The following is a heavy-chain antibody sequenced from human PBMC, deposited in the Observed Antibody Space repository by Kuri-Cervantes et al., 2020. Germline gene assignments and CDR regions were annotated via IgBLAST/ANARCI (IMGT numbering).Heavy chain of an antibody. CDR3: ARVGPTMTGAYFDY. CDR1: GFTFSSCW. J-gene: IGHJ4*02. Sequence: GGSLRLSCSGSGFTFSSCWMSWVRQAPGKGLEWVANINPDGSEMYYVDSVKGRFTISRDNAKNSLYLQMNSLRAEDTAVYYCARVGPTMTGAYFDYWGQGTLVTVSS. CDR2: INPDGSEM. V-gene: IGHV3-7*01. D-gene: IGHD3-9*01.